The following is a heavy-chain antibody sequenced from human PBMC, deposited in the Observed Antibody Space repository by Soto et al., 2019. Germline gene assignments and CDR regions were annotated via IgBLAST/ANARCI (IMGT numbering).Heavy chain of an antibody. J-gene: IGHJ6*04. D-gene: IGHD7-27*01. CDR3: ARDPRRVILGGMDV. Sequence: AGGSLRLSCAASGFTVSSNYMSWVRQAPGKGLEWVSVIYSGGSTYYADSVKGRFTISRDNSKNTLYLQMNSLRAEDTAVYYCARDPRRVILGGMDVWGEGTTVTVSS. CDR1: GFTVSSNY. V-gene: IGHV3-53*01. CDR2: IYSGGST.